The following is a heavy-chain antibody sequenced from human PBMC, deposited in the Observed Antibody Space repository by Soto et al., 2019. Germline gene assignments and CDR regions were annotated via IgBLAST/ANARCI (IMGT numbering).Heavy chain of an antibody. CDR3: ARENFGTASFDY. D-gene: IGHD1-7*01. J-gene: IGHJ4*02. CDR2: IYFSGIT. CDR1: CGSVNSGTYY. Sequence: SETLSLTCTFSCGSVNSGTYYWTWIRQPPGKGLEWIGNIYFSGITNYNSSLKSRVTISLDTSKNQFSLRLTSVTTADTAVYYCARENFGTASFDYWGQGTLVTAPQ. V-gene: IGHV4-61*01.